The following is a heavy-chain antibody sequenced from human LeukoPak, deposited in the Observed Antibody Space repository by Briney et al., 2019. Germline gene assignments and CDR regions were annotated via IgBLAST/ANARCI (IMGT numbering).Heavy chain of an antibody. Sequence: PGGSLRLSCAASGFTFSSYSMNWVRQAPGKGLEWVSYISSSSSTIYYADSVKGRFTISRDNAKNSLYLQMNSLKTDDTAVYYCSTERDAYNNLYFDYWGQGTLVTVSS. CDR1: GFTFSSYS. CDR3: STERDAYNNLYFDY. D-gene: IGHD5-24*01. J-gene: IGHJ4*02. CDR2: ISSSSSTI. V-gene: IGHV3-48*01.